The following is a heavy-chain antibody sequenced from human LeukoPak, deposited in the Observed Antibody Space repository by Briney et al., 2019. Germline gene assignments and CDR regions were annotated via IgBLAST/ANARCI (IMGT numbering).Heavy chain of an antibody. D-gene: IGHD3-22*01. CDR2: IYYSGST. CDR3: PRGDYYDSSGIDS. V-gene: IGHV4-59*01. CDR1: GGSISTYY. Sequence: SETLSLTCTVSGGSISTYYWSWIRQPPGKGLEWIGYIYYSGSTNYNPSLKSRVTISVDTSKNQFSLKLISVTAADTAVYYCPRGDYYDSSGIDSWGQGTLVTVSS. J-gene: IGHJ4*02.